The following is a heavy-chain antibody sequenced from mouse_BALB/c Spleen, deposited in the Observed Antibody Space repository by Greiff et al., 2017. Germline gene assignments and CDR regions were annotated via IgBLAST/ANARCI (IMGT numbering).Heavy chain of an antibody. D-gene: IGHD2-3*01. V-gene: IGHV14-4*02. CDR3: SAWLLRGFAY. CDR2: IDPENGDT. J-gene: IGHJ3*01. CDR1: GFNIKDYY. Sequence: VQLKESGAELVRSGASVKLSCTASGFNIKDYYMHWVKQRPEQGLEWIGWIDPENGDTEYAPKFQGKATMTADTSSNTSYLHLSSLTSEDTAVYYCSAWLLRGFAYWGQGTLVTVSA.